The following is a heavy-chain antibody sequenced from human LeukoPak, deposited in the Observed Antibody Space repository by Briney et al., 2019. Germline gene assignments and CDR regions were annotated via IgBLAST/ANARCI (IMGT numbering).Heavy chain of an antibody. Sequence: SETLSLTCAVYGGSFSGYYWSWIRQPAGKGLEWIGRIHTSGSTNYNPSLKSRVTMSVDTSKNQFSLKLSSVTAADTAVYYCARARYIYDSSGPEFDYWGQGTLVTVSS. J-gene: IGHJ4*02. CDR3: ARARYIYDSSGPEFDY. CDR1: GGSFSGYY. CDR2: IHTSGST. D-gene: IGHD3-22*01. V-gene: IGHV4-59*10.